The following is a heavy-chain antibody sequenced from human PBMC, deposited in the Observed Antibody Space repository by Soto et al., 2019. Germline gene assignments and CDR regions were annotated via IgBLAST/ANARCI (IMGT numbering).Heavy chain of an antibody. V-gene: IGHV4-4*07. CDR3: RRDFDY. D-gene: IGHD6-6*01. CDR2: VSTSGST. J-gene: IGHJ4*02. CDR1: GASINNYY. Sequence: LSLTCTVSGASINNYYWSWIRQPAGKGLEWIGRVSTSGSTNYNPSLKSRVTMSVDTSKNQFSLMLNSVTAADTAVYYCRRDFDYWGQGTLVTVSS.